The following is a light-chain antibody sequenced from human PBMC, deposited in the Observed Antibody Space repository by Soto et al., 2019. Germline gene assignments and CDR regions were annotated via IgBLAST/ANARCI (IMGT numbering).Light chain of an antibody. CDR3: QHYDSYPIT. V-gene: IGKV1-5*01. CDR1: QRISAW. Sequence: DIQMTQSPSTLSASVGDRVTNTCRASQRISAWLAWYQQKPGKAPNLLIYDASSLESGVPSRFSGSGSGTEFTLTISSLQPADFATYYCQHYDSYPITFGQGTRLEIK. CDR2: DAS. J-gene: IGKJ5*01.